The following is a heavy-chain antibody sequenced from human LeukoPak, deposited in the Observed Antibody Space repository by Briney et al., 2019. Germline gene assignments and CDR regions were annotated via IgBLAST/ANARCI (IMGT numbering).Heavy chain of an antibody. J-gene: IGHJ4*02. CDR3: ARQDSSGWQVDY. D-gene: IGHD6-19*01. CDR1: RYSFSTYW. V-gene: IGHV5-51*01. CDR2: IYPGDSDT. Sequence: GESLKISCKGSRYSFSTYWIGWVRPMPGKDLEWMGIIYPGDSDTRYSPSFQGQVTISADKSISTAYLQWSSLKASDTAMYYCARQDSSGWQVDYWGQGTLVTVSS.